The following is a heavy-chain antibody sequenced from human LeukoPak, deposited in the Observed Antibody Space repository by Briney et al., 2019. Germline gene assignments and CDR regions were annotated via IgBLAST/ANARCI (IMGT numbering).Heavy chain of an antibody. D-gene: IGHD1-26*01. CDR2: IYTSGNT. J-gene: IGHJ4*02. V-gene: IGHV3-53*01. CDR3: ASQREWELPPDY. CDR1: GFTVSSNY. Sequence: PGGSLRLSCAASGFTVSSNYMSWVRQAPGKGLEWVSVIYTSGNTYYADSVKGRFTISRDNSKNTLYLEMNSLRVEDTAVYYCASQREWELPPDYWGQGTLVTVSS.